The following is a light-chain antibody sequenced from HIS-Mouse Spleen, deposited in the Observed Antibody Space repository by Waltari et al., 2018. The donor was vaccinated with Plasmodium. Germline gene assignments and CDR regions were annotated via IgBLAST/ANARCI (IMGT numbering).Light chain of an antibody. CDR3: YSTDSSGNHRV. V-gene: IGLV3-10*01. CDR1: RLPKKY. CDR2: EDS. J-gene: IGLJ3*02. Sequence: SYELTQPPSVSVSPGQTASITCSSVRLPKKYPYLYQQKSGQAPVLVIYEDSKRPSRIPERFSGSSSGTMATLTISGAQVEDEADYYCYSTDSSGNHRVFGGGTKLTVL.